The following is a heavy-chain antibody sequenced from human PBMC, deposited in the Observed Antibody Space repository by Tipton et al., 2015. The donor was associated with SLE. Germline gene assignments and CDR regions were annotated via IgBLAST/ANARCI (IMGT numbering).Heavy chain of an antibody. Sequence: TLSLTCTVSGGSISSGGYYWSWIRQHPGKGLEWIGYNYYSGCTYYNPSLKSRVTISVDTSKNQFSLNLSSVAAADTAVYYCRLIKITSLFGFCGQGTLVNVSS. D-gene: IGHD3-16*01. CDR3: RLIKITSLFGF. V-gene: IGHV4-31*03. CDR1: GGSISSGGYY. J-gene: IGHJ4*02. CDR2: NYYSGCT.